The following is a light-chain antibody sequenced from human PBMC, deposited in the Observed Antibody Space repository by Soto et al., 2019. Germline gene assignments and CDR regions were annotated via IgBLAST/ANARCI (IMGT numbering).Light chain of an antibody. V-gene: IGKV3-20*01. Sequence: TQSPSSLSASVGDIATLSCRASQSVSSSYLAWYQQKPGQAPGLLIYGASSRATGIPDRFSGSGSGTDFTLTISRLEPEDFAVYYCQHHSSSPITFGQGTRLEIK. J-gene: IGKJ5*01. CDR2: GAS. CDR1: QSVSSSY. CDR3: QHHSSSPIT.